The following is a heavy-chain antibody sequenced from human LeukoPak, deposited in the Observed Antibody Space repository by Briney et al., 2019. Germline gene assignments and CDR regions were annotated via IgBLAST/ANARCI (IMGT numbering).Heavy chain of an antibody. CDR2: TYYSGST. V-gene: IGHV4-31*03. D-gene: IGHD3-22*01. J-gene: IGHJ3*02. Sequence: PSETLSLTCTVSGGSISSGGYYWSWIRQHPGKGLEWIGYTYYSGSTYYNPSLKSRVTISVDTSKNQFSLKLSSVTAADTAVYYCASTYYYDSSGYRGLGAFDIWGQGTMVTVSS. CDR3: ASTYYYDSSGYRGLGAFDI. CDR1: GGSISSGGYY.